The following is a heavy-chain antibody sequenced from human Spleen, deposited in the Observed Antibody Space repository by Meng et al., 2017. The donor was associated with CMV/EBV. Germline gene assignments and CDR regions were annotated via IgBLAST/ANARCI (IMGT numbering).Heavy chain of an antibody. CDR1: GYIFTKYG. J-gene: IGHJ6*02. CDR2: ISAYNGDT. D-gene: IGHD5-18*01. Sequence: ASVKVSCKASGYIFTKYGVNWMRQAPGQGPEWMGWISAYNGDTMYAPKVQGRVTMTTDTSTSTAYMELRGLRSADTAVYNCARDIADTSMGIWGMDVWGQGTTVTVSS. CDR3: ARDIADTSMGIWGMDV. V-gene: IGHV1-18*01.